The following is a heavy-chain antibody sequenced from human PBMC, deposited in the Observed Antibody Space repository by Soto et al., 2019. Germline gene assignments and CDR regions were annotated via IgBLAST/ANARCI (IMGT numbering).Heavy chain of an antibody. CDR3: ARAGREYCIGETCYSGLYGMDV. J-gene: IGHJ6*02. Sequence: SETLSLTCTVSCCPICKYWSWIRQVPGKGMEWLGYIYDSGSTYYNPSLKSRISMSLDTSKNQFSLKLSSVTAADTAVYYCARAGREYCIGETCYSGLYGMDVWGQGTTVT. D-gene: IGHD2-15*01. CDR1: CCPICKY. CDR2: IYDSGST. V-gene: IGHV4-30-4*01.